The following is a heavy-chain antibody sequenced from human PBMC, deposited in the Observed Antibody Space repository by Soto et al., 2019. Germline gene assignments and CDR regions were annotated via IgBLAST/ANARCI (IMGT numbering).Heavy chain of an antibody. J-gene: IGHJ3*01. V-gene: IGHV3-23*01. D-gene: IGHD6-19*01. CDR1: GFTFSDYG. Sequence: LRLYCAAYGFTFSDYGVSWVRQGPGKGLEWVSTLGGGGSGTYYADSVRGRFVVSRDSANNTLYLQMTSLTAEDTALYYCVKDVKKHWMVGIDAFDVWGQGTMVTFSS. CDR3: VKDVKKHWMVGIDAFDV. CDR2: LGGGGSGT.